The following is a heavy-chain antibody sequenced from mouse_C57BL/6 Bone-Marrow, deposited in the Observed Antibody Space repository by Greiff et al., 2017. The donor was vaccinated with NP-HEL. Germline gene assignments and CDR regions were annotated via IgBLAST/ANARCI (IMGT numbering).Heavy chain of an antibody. CDR3: ARGLYYYGSSDY. D-gene: IGHD1-1*01. J-gene: IGHJ2*01. CDR2: IDPSDSYT. CDR1: GYTFTSYW. Sequence: QVQLQQPGAELVMPGASVKLSCKASGYTFTSYWMHWVKQRPGQGLEWIGEIDPSDSYTNYNQKFKGKSTLTVDKSSSTAYMQLSSLTSEDSAVYYCARGLYYYGSSDYCGQGTTLTVSS. V-gene: IGHV1-69*01.